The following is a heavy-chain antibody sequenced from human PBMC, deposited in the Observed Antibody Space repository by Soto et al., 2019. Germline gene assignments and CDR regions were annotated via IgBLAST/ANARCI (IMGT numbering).Heavy chain of an antibody. D-gene: IGHD2-15*01. Sequence: GGSLRLSCAASGFTFSSYSMNWVRQAPGKGLEWVSSISSSSSYIYYADSVKGRFTISRDNAKNSLYLQMNSLRAEDTAVYYCARDGAGYCSGGSCYNWFDPWGQGTLVTVSS. CDR2: ISSSSSYI. CDR3: ARDGAGYCSGGSCYNWFDP. J-gene: IGHJ5*02. CDR1: GFTFSSYS. V-gene: IGHV3-21*01.